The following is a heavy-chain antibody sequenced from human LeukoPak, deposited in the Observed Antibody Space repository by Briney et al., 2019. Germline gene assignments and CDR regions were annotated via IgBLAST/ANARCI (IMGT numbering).Heavy chain of an antibody. CDR2: ISSSSSYI. D-gene: IGHD2-21*02. Sequence: GGSLRLSCAASGFTFSSYSMNWVRQAPGKGLEWVSSISSSSSYIYYADSVKGRFTISRDNAKNSLYLQMNSLRAEDTAVYYCARTAYCGGDCYDDAFDIWGQGTMVTVSS. CDR1: GFTFSSYS. CDR3: ARTAYCGGDCYDDAFDI. J-gene: IGHJ3*02. V-gene: IGHV3-21*01.